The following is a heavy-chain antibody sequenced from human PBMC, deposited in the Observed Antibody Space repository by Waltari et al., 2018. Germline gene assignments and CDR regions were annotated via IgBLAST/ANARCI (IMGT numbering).Heavy chain of an antibody. CDR3: ARDYYYGSGTQDV. CDR2: IKWNGGVT. V-gene: IGHV3-20*01. Sequence: EVQLVESGGGVVRPGWSLRLSCAASGFTFDDYGMGWVRQVPGKGLGWVSSIKWNGGVTRYADFVKGRFTISRDNAKNSLYLQMNSLRAEDTALYHCARDYYYGSGTQDVCGQGTTVTVSS. CDR1: GFTFDDYG. D-gene: IGHD3-10*01. J-gene: IGHJ6*02.